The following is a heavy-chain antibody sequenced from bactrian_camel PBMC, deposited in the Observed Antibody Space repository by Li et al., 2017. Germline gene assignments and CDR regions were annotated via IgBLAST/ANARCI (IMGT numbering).Heavy chain of an antibody. CDR2: INIDGRT. V-gene: IGHV3S67*01. CDR3: VIDILGDDY. Sequence: ESGGGLVQPGGSLRLSCAASGFTFSAYVMSWVRRPPGKHLAYVATINIDGRTHYRESVEGRFTISRDNAKNTVYLQLNNLRSEDTAVYYCVIDILGDDYWGQGTQVTVS. J-gene: IGHJ4*01. CDR1: GFTFSAYV.